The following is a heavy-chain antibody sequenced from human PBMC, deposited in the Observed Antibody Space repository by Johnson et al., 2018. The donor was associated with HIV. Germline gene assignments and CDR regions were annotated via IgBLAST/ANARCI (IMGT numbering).Heavy chain of an antibody. J-gene: IGHJ3*02. CDR1: GFTFNNYW. CDR3: ARDPDI. CDR2: IKEDGSDK. Sequence: VQLLESGGDLVQPGGSLRLSCAASGFTFNNYWMHWVRQAPGKGLEWVANIKEDGSDKHFVESVKGRFTISRDNSKNTLYLQMNSLSAEDTAVYYCARDPDIWGQGTMVTVSS. V-gene: IGHV3-7*01.